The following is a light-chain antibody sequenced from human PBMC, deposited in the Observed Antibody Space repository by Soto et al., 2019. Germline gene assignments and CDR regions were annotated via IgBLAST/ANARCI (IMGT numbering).Light chain of an antibody. CDR2: GAS. CDR1: QTISTD. Sequence: EVVMTQSPATVSVLPGEGVTLSCRASQTISTDLAWYQQKPGQAPRLLIYGASTRATGVPDRFSGGGSGTEFTLTISSLQSEDFAFYYCQQNNKWPPVTFGGGTKVEIK. J-gene: IGKJ4*01. V-gene: IGKV3-15*01. CDR3: QQNNKWPPVT.